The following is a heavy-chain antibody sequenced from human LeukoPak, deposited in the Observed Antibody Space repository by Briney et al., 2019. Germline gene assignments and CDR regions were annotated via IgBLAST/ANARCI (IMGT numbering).Heavy chain of an antibody. CDR1: VFTLSDTW. J-gene: IGHJ6*02. CDR3: ARNPGMDV. Sequence: GGALRLSRAASVFTLSDTWMHWVRQAPGKGLVWVSCINGDGSSSTYADCVKGRFTIYRDNAKNTQYLQMNSLRTEETAVYYCARNPGMDVWGQGTTVTVSS. V-gene: IGHV3-74*01. CDR2: INGDGSSS.